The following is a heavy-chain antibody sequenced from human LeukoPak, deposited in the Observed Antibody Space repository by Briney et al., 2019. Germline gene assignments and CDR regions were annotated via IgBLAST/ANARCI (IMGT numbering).Heavy chain of an antibody. CDR3: ARESGGGNSAPLGY. CDR1: GFTFSSYS. Sequence: GGSLRLSCAASGFTFSSYSMNWVRQAPGKGLEWVSSISSSSSYIYYADSVKGRFTISRDNAKNSLYLQMNSLRAEDTAVYYCARESGGGNSAPLGYWGQGTLVTVSS. V-gene: IGHV3-21*01. J-gene: IGHJ4*02. CDR2: ISSSSSYI. D-gene: IGHD4-23*01.